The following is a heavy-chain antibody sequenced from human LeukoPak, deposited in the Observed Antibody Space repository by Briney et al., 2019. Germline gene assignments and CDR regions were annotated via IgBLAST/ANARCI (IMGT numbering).Heavy chain of an antibody. J-gene: IGHJ4*02. Sequence: GGSLRLSCVVSGFTFSNYWMSWVRQAPGKGLEWVANIKQDGSEKYYVDSVKGRFTISRDNSKNSLYLQMNSLRADGTAVYYCARDVFPFGTPFDYWGQGTLVTVSS. D-gene: IGHD3-10*01. CDR3: ARDVFPFGTPFDY. CDR1: GFTFSNYW. V-gene: IGHV3-7*01. CDR2: IKQDGSEK.